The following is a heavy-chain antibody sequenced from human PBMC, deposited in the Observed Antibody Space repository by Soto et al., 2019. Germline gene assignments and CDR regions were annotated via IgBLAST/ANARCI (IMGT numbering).Heavy chain of an antibody. CDR1: GGSISSGGYY. CDR3: ARGGYYYENSGQNAYDY. D-gene: IGHD3-22*01. CDR2: IYYGGSA. Sequence: SETLSLTCTVSGGSISSGGYYWSWIRQHPGKGLEWIGYIYYGGSAYYNPSLKSRATISGDTSKNQFSLKLSSVTAADTAVYYCARGGYYYENSGQNAYDYWGQGILVTVSS. J-gene: IGHJ4*01. V-gene: IGHV4-31*03.